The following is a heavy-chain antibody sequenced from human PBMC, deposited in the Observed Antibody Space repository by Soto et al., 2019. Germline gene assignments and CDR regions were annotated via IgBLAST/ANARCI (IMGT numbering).Heavy chain of an antibody. J-gene: IGHJ4*02. CDR3: ARRYGPGFDY. V-gene: IGHV4-34*01. CDR2: INHSGST. Sequence: PSETLSLTCAVYGGSFSGYYWSWIRQPPGKGLEWIGEINHSGSTNYNPSLKSRVTISVDTSNNQFSLKLSSVTAADTAVYYCARRYGPGFDYWGQGTLVTVSS. D-gene: IGHD4-17*01. CDR1: GGSFSGYY.